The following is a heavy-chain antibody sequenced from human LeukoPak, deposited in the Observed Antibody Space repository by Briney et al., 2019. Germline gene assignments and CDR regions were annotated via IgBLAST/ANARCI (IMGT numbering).Heavy chain of an antibody. Sequence: GGSLRLSCAASGFTFSSYSMNWVRQAPGKGLEWVSYISSSSSTIYYADSVKGRFTISRDNAKNSLYPQMNSLRAEDTAVYYCARDLTSGWYGFDYWGQGTLVTVSS. CDR2: ISSSSSTI. CDR1: GFTFSSYS. V-gene: IGHV3-48*01. CDR3: ARDLTSGWYGFDY. J-gene: IGHJ4*02. D-gene: IGHD6-19*01.